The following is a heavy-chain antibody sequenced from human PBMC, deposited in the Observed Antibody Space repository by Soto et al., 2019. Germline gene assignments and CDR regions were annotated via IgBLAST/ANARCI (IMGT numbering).Heavy chain of an antibody. CDR1: GYTFTNYY. V-gene: IGHV1-46*01. J-gene: IGHJ6*03. CDR2: IDPGSAWT. D-gene: IGHD3-16*01. Sequence: QVQVVQSGAEVKKPGASVKISCKSSGYTFTNYYVHWVRQAPGQGLEWMGVIDPGSAWTSTAQKFQGRVTRTRATATSTVYRELTSLRSEDTAMYYCAKVGEVGDMDVWGKGTTGSVSS. CDR3: AKVGEVGDMDV.